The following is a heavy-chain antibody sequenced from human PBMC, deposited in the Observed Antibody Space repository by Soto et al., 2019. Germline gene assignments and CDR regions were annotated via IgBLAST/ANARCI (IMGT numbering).Heavy chain of an antibody. D-gene: IGHD4-17*01. CDR3: ARDLSMTTVTPGY. Sequence: GASVKVSCKASGYTFTSYHITWVRQAPGQGLEWMGWISAYNGNTKYEQKFQGRVTMTTDTPTSTAYMELRSLRSDDTAVYYCARDLSMTTVTPGYWGQGTLVTVSS. CDR1: GYTFTSYH. CDR2: ISAYNGNT. V-gene: IGHV1-18*01. J-gene: IGHJ4*02.